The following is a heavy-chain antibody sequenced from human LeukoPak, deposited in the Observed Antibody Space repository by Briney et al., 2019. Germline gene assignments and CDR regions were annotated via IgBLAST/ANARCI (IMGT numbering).Heavy chain of an antibody. Sequence: SETLSVTCTVSGGPISSSSYYWGWIRQPPGKGLEWVGSIYYSGSTYYNPSLKSRVTISVDTSKNQFSLKLSSVTAADTAVYYCARGQPLPYYYDSSGYYPQLDYFDYWGQGTLVTVSS. V-gene: IGHV4-39*07. CDR2: IYYSGST. J-gene: IGHJ4*02. CDR1: GGPISSSSYY. D-gene: IGHD3-22*01. CDR3: ARGQPLPYYYDSSGYYPQLDYFDY.